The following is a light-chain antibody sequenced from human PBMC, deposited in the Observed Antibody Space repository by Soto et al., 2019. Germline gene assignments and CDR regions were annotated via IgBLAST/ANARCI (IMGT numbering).Light chain of an antibody. CDR3: SSYTGSSTYV. Sequence: QSALTQPASVSGSPGQSITISCTGTSSDVGGYNYVSWYQQHPGKAPKLILYDVSNRPSGISNRCSGSKSGNTASLTISGLQAEDEADYYCSSYTGSSTYVFGTGTKVTV. V-gene: IGLV2-14*01. CDR2: DVS. J-gene: IGLJ1*01. CDR1: SSDVGGYNY.